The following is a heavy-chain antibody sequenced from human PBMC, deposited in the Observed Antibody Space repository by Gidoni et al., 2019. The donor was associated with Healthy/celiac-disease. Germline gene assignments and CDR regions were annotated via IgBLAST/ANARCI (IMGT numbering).Heavy chain of an antibody. J-gene: IGHJ4*02. CDR3: ARGPTYIAVARMPYYFDS. D-gene: IGHD6-19*01. CDR1: GYTVTRND. V-gene: IGHV1-8*01. CDR2: MNPNSGNT. Sequence: QVQLVQSGDEGKKPGAAVKGACKAYGYTVTRNDSNRVRQATGQGLEWMGWMNPNSGNTGYAQKFHGRVTMTRNTSILTAYMELSRLRSEYTAVYYCARGPTYIAVARMPYYFDSWGQGTLVTVSS.